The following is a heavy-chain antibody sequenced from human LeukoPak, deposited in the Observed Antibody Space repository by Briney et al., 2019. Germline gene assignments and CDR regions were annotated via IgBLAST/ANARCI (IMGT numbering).Heavy chain of an antibody. Sequence: PGGSLRPSCAASGLTFSGSAMHWVRQASGKGLEWVGRIRSKANSYATAYAASVKGRFTISRDDSKNTAYLQMNSLKTEDTAVYYCTSSIDSLDYDRDDYWGQGTLVTVSS. CDR3: TSSIDSLDYDRDDY. V-gene: IGHV3-73*01. CDR2: IRSKANSYAT. D-gene: IGHD3-10*02. CDR1: GLTFSGSA. J-gene: IGHJ4*02.